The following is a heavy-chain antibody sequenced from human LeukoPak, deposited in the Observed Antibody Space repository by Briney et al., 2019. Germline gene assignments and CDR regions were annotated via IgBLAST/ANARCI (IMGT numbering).Heavy chain of an antibody. CDR2: ISYDGSNK. V-gene: IGHV3-30*03. D-gene: IGHD6-13*01. CDR1: GFTFSSYG. J-gene: IGHJ6*02. CDR3: ARGPWSAAGYNGMDV. Sequence: PGRSLRLSCAASGFTFSSYGMHWVRQAPGKGLEWVAVISYDGSNKYYADSVKGRFTISRDNSKNTLYLQMNSLRGEDTAVYYCARGPWSAAGYNGMDVWGQGTTVTVSS.